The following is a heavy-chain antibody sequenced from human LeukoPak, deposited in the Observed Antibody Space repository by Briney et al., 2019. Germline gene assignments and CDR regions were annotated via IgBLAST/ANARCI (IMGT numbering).Heavy chain of an antibody. CDR2: IRYDGSNK. D-gene: IGHD3-22*01. CDR1: GFTFSNYG. J-gene: IGHJ1*01. CDR3: AKGAQYYYDSSGYYPEYFQH. Sequence: PGGSLRLSCAASGFTFSNYGMHWVRQAPGKGLEWVAFIRYDGSNKTYADSVKGRFTISRDNSKNTLYLQMNSLRAEDTAVYYCAKGAQYYYDSSGYYPEYFQHWGQGTLVTVSS. V-gene: IGHV3-30*02.